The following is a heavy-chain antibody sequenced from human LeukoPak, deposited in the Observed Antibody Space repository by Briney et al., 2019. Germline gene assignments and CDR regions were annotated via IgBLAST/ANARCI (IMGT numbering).Heavy chain of an antibody. CDR3: ARVNDNVWGGNWFDP. V-gene: IGHV4-59*01. CDR2: IYYSGST. Sequence: KPSETLSLTCTVSGGSISSYYWSWIRQPPGKGLECIGYIYYSGSTNYNPSLKSRVTISVDTSKNQFSLKLSSVTAADTAVYYCARVNDNVWGGNWFDPWGQGTLVTVSS. D-gene: IGHD3-16*01. CDR1: GGSISSYY. J-gene: IGHJ5*02.